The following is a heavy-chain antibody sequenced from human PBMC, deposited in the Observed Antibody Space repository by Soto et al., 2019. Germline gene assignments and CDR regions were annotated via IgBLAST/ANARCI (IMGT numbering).Heavy chain of an antibody. CDR1: GYTFTSYG. CDR3: ARVGVGLAAPRVWPY. D-gene: IGHD6-13*01. CDR2: INPYNGNT. Sequence: ASVKVSCKASGYTFTSYGISWVRQAPGQGLEWMAWINPYNGNTKYAEKFLGRVTVTTDASTATAYMEVRSLTSDDTAVFYCARVGVGLAAPRVWPYWGQGTPVTVSS. J-gene: IGHJ4*02. V-gene: IGHV1-18*01.